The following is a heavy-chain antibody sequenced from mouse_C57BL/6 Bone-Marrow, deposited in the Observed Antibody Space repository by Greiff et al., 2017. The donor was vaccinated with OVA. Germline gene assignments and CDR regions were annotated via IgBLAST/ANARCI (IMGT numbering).Heavy chain of an antibody. Sequence: QVQLQQSGAELVRPGASVKLSCKASGYTFTSYGISWVKQRTGQGLEWIGEIYPRSGNTYYNEKFKGKATLTADKSSSTAYMELRSLTSEDSAVYFWARRRGLYDPAWFAYWGQGTLVTVSA. V-gene: IGHV1-81*01. D-gene: IGHD2-3*01. CDR3: ARRRGLYDPAWFAY. CDR1: GYTFTSYG. J-gene: IGHJ3*01. CDR2: IYPRSGNT.